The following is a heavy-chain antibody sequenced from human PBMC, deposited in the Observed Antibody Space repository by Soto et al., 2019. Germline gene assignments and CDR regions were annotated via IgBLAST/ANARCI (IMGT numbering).Heavy chain of an antibody. J-gene: IGHJ5*02. CDR2: ISAYNGET. CDR3: ARVWGSYRAPSGVAGFDP. CDR1: GYTFTSNS. V-gene: IGHV1-18*04. D-gene: IGHD3-16*02. Sequence: QVQLVQSGAELKKPGASVKVSCAASGYTFTSNSITWVRQAPGQGLEWMGWISAYNGETSYAEKFQGRLTMTTYTSTSTAYMELRSLRSDDTAVYYCARVWGSYRAPSGVAGFDPWGHGSLVTVSA.